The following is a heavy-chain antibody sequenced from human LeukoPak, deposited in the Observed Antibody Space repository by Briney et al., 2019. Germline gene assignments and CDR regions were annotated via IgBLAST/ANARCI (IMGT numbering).Heavy chain of an antibody. J-gene: IGHJ3*02. CDR1: GFTFGDYP. CDR3: TVNWADALDI. D-gene: IGHD7-27*01. V-gene: IGHV3-49*04. CDR2: IRSKAYGGTT. Sequence: GGSLRLSCTASGFTFGDYPMSWVRQAPGKGLEWVGFIRSKAYGGTTEYAASVKGRFTISRDDSKSIAYLQMNSLKTEDTAVYYCTVNWADALDIWGQGTMVTVSS.